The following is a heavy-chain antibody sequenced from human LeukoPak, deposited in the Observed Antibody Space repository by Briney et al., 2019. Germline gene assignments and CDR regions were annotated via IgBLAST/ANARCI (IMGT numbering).Heavy chain of an antibody. D-gene: IGHD3-10*01. CDR3: AKAAEYYYGSGSLREGYFDY. Sequence: PGRSLRLSCAASGFTFDDYAMHWVRQAPGKGLEGVSGISWNSGSIGYADSVKGRFTISRDNAKNSLYLQMNSLRAEDMALYYCAKAAEYYYGSGSLREGYFDYWGQGTLVTVSS. CDR1: GFTFDDYA. J-gene: IGHJ4*02. V-gene: IGHV3-9*03. CDR2: ISWNSGSI.